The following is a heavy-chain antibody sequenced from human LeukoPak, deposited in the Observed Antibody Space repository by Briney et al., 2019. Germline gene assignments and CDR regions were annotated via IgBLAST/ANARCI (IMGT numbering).Heavy chain of an antibody. CDR3: ARVEYQLLRPSNWFDP. CDR1: GFSLSTSGVG. V-gene: IGHV4-30-4*08. J-gene: IGHJ5*02. D-gene: IGHD2-2*01. Sequence: SGPTLVKPTQTLTLTCTFSGFSLSTSGVGVGWIRQPPGKGLEWIGYIYYSGSTYYNPSLKSRVTISVDTSKNQFPLKLSSVTAADTAVYYCARVEYQLLRPSNWFDPWGQGTLVTVSS. CDR2: IYYSGST.